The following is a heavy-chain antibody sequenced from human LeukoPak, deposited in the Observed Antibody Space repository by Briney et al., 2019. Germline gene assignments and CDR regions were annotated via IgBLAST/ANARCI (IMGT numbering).Heavy chain of an antibody. CDR2: ISGSGGST. CDR1: GFTFSSYG. Sequence: GGSLRLSCAASGFTFSSYGMSWVRQAPGKGLEWVSAISGSGGSTYYADSVKGRFTISRDNSKNTLYLQMNSLRAEDTAVYYCARGDYYDSSGLDYWGQGTLVTVSS. CDR3: ARGDYYDSSGLDY. V-gene: IGHV3-23*01. J-gene: IGHJ4*02. D-gene: IGHD3-22*01.